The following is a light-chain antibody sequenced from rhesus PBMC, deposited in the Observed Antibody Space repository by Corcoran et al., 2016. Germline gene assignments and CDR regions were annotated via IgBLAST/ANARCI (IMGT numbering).Light chain of an antibody. CDR1: QGISNY. J-gene: IGKJ1*01. CDR3: QHGYGITPT. CDR2: RAS. Sequence: DIQMTQSPSSLSASVGDRVTITCQASQGISNYLAWYQQKPGKVPKLLIYRASTLQSGVPSRFSGSGSGTDCTLTISSLQPEDFATYYCQHGYGITPTFGQGTKVEIK. V-gene: IGKV1-25*01.